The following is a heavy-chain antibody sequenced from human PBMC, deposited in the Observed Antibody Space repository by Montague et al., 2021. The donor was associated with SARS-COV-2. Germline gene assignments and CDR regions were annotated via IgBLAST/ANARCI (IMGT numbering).Heavy chain of an antibody. J-gene: IGHJ4*02. CDR1: GGSISRSTSS. CDR3: ARGAYSSSWYPVKYYFDY. Sequence: SETLSLTCTVSGGSISRSTSSRAWIRQPPGKGLEWIGSISYTGSTNYXPSLKSRVTISVDTSKNQFSLKLSSVTAADTAVYYCARGAYSSSWYPVKYYFDYWGQGTLVTVSP. CDR2: ISYTGST. D-gene: IGHD6-13*01. V-gene: IGHV4-39*07.